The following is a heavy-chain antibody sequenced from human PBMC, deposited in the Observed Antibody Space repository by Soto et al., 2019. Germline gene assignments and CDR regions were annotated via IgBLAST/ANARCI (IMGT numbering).Heavy chain of an antibody. D-gene: IGHD2-15*01. J-gene: IGHJ5*01. CDR2: ISGYNGNA. Sequence: QVQLVQSGAEVRKPGASVKVSCKASGYTFSSPGIIWVRQAPGQGLEWMGWISGYNGNAKYAQRFQGRVTMTTDTSTSTVYMDVRRLGSDDSAVYYCAREGSYGWYDCWGQGTLVTVSS. CDR1: GYTFSSPG. V-gene: IGHV1-18*01. CDR3: AREGSYGWYDC.